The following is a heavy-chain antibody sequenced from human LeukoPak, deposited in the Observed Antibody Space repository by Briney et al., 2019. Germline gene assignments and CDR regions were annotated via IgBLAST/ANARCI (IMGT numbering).Heavy chain of an antibody. D-gene: IGHD6-19*01. V-gene: IGHV4-59*01. CDR2: IYYTGTP. CDR3: ARGAGWYDY. CDR1: GGSINTNY. J-gene: IGHJ4*02. Sequence: SETLSLTCSVSGGSINTNYWSWLRQPPGGGLEWIGYIYYTGTPNYNPSLKSRATIFIDTSKNQFSLRLNSMTVADTAIYYCARGAGWYDYWGQGTLVTVSS.